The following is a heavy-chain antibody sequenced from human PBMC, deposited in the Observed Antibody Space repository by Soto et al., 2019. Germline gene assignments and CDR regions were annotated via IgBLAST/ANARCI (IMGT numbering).Heavy chain of an antibody. CDR3: ARHTYYYGSGTKGGAFDI. CDR2: IYYSGST. D-gene: IGHD3-10*01. Sequence: PSETLSLTCTVSGGSISSSSYYWGWIRQPPGKGLEWIGSIYYSGSTYYNPSLKSRVTMSVDTSKNQFSLKLSSVTAADTAVYYCARHTYYYGSGTKGGAFDIWGQGTMVTVSS. J-gene: IGHJ3*02. CDR1: GGSISSSSYY. V-gene: IGHV4-39*01.